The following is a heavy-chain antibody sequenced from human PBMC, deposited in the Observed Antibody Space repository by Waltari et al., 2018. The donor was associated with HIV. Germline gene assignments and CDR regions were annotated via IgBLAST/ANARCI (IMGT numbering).Heavy chain of an antibody. CDR3: ARNTYYERSGYDY. V-gene: IGHV4-38-2*01. D-gene: IGHD3-22*01. CDR2: IHHSGSY. J-gene: IGHJ4*02. Sequence: QVQLQESGPGLVRPSETLSLTCAVSGYSMNRGYYWGWIRQPPGNGLEWIGTIHHSGSYYYNPSLQSRVTISVDTSNNRFSLKLSSVTAADTAVYYCARNTYYERSGYDYWGQGNLVTVSS. CDR1: GYSMNRGYY.